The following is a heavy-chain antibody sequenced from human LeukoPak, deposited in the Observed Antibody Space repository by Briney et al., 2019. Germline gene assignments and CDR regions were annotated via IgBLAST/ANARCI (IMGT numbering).Heavy chain of an antibody. Sequence: SETLSLTCAVYGGSFSGYYWSWIRQPPGKGLEWIGEINHSGSTNYNPSLKSRITISVDTSKNQFSLKLSSVTAADTAVYYCARGSGWYFDYWGQGTLVTVSS. CDR2: INHSGST. V-gene: IGHV4-34*01. CDR3: ARGSGWYFDY. D-gene: IGHD6-19*01. J-gene: IGHJ4*02. CDR1: GGSFSGYY.